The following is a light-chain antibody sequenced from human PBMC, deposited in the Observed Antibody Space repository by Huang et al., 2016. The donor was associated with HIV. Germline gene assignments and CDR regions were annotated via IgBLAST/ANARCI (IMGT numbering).Light chain of an antibody. CDR1: QSVSNN. Sequence: EIVMTQSPATLSVSPGERATLSCRASQSVSNNLAWYQQKPGQAPRLLIHGASTRATGVPARVRGSGSGTEFTLTISSLQSEDFAVYYCQQYHNWPPWTFGQGTKVEIK. V-gene: IGKV3-15*01. CDR3: QQYHNWPPWT. J-gene: IGKJ1*01. CDR2: GAS.